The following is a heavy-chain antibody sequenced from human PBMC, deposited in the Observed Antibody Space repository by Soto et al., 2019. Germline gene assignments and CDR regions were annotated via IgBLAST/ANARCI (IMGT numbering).Heavy chain of an antibody. V-gene: IGHV3-23*01. Sequence: PWGSLRISCASSVFTFSIYAMTWVRQAPGKGLEWVSAISGTGTTTYYADSVKGRFTISRDNSKNTLYLQMNSLRAEDTAVYYCVKSVCIRDFDYWGQGTMVTVSS. J-gene: IGHJ4*02. D-gene: IGHD2-8*01. CDR1: VFTFSIYA. CDR3: VKSVCIRDFDY. CDR2: ISGTGTTT.